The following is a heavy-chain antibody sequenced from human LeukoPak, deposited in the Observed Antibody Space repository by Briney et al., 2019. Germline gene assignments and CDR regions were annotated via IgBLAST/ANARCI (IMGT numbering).Heavy chain of an antibody. CDR3: ARDIPGEGSLDAFDI. V-gene: IGHV1-18*01. Sequence: ASVKVSCKASGYTFTTYDIRWVRQAPGQGLAWSKWISAYNKNTNYAQKFQGRVAMTTDTSTSTAYMELRNLRSDDTAMYYCARDIPGEGSLDAFDIWGQGTMVTVSS. D-gene: IGHD3-16*01. CDR2: ISAYNKNT. J-gene: IGHJ3*02. CDR1: GYTFTTYD.